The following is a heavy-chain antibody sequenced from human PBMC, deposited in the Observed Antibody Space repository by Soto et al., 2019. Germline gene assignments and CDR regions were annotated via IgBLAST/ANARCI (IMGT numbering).Heavy chain of an antibody. J-gene: IGHJ4*02. CDR3: ARQRRGDCLEGPFDY. V-gene: IGHV4-39*01. D-gene: IGHD2-21*02. CDR1: GGSISTSGYY. CDR2: IYYSGNT. Sequence: QLRLQESGPGLVTSSETLSLTCTVSGGSISTSGYYWAWIRQPPGKVLEWIGLIYYSGNTYYNPSLRSRLTMSVDTSKNQFSLKLGSVTAADTAVYYCARQRRGDCLEGPFDYWGQGTLVTVFS.